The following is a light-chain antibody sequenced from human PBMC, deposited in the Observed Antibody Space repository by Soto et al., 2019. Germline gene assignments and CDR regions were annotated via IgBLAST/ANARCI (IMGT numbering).Light chain of an antibody. Sequence: ALTQPASVSGSPGQSITISCTGTSSDVGSYNLVSWYQQHPGKAPKLMICEVSKRPSGVSNRFSGSKSGNTASLTISGLQAEDEADYYCCSYAGSSTYVFGTGTKVTVL. J-gene: IGLJ1*01. CDR3: CSYAGSSTYV. V-gene: IGLV2-23*02. CDR1: SSDVGSYNL. CDR2: EVS.